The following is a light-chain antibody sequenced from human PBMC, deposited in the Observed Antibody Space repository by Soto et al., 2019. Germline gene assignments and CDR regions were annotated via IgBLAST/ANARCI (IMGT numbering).Light chain of an antibody. Sequence: EIVLTQSQATLSLSPGERATLSCRASQSVSSYLACYQQKPGQAPRLLIYDASNRATGIPARFSGSGSGTVFTLTISILEPEDFAVYYCQQRSNWATFGGRTKVEIK. J-gene: IGKJ4*02. CDR1: QSVSSY. V-gene: IGKV3-11*01. CDR3: QQRSNWAT. CDR2: DAS.